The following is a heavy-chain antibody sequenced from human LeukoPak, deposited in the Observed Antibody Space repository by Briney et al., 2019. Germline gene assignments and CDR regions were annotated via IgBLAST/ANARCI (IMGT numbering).Heavy chain of an antibody. CDR1: GGSISNSGGFY. J-gene: IGHJ4*02. CDR3: ARSIRGGILYYFDY. Sequence: SETLSLTCTVSGGSISNSGGFYWSWIRQHPGDGLEWIGFISYRGSTYYNPSLKSRVTISVDTSKNQFSLKLSSVTAADTAVYYCARSIRGGILYYFDYWGQGTLVTVSS. D-gene: IGHD3-10*01. V-gene: IGHV4-31*02. CDR2: ISYRGST.